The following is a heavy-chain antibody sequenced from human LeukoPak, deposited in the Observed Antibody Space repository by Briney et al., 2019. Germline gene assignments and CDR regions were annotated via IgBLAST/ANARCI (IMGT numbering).Heavy chain of an antibody. V-gene: IGHV3-30*03. CDR2: ISYDGSNK. D-gene: IGHD3-22*01. Sequence: GGSLRLSCAASGFTFSSYGMHWVRQAPGKGLEWVAVISYDGSNKYYADSVKGRFTISRDNSKNTLYLQMNSLKTEDTAVYYCTTDENYYDSSGYYYADYWGRGTLVTVSS. CDR3: TTDENYYDSSGYYYADY. CDR1: GFTFSSYG. J-gene: IGHJ4*02.